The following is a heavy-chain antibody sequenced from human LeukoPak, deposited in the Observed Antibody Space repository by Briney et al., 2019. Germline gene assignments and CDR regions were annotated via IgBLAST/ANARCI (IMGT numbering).Heavy chain of an antibody. V-gene: IGHV1-69*13. CDR1: GYTFTSYG. Sequence: ASVKVSCKASGYTFTSYGISWVRQAPGQGLEWMGGIIPIFGTANYAQKFQGRVTITADESTSTAYMELSSLRSEDTAVYYCARVLLGDYYMDVWGKGTTVTVSS. CDR3: ARVLLGDYYMDV. CDR2: IIPIFGTA. J-gene: IGHJ6*03. D-gene: IGHD3-16*01.